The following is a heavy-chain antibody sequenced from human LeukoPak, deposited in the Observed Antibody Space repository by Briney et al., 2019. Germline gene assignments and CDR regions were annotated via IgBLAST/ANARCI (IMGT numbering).Heavy chain of an antibody. V-gene: IGHV3-23*01. CDR3: AKDIQLST. CDR1: GFNFRDAV. Sequence: GVSLRLSCAASGFNFRDAVMTWVRQAPGKGLEWVSLINFSGDNSYYADSVKGRFTISRDNSKNTLSLQMNSLRVEDTAIYYCAKDIQLSTWGLGTMVTVSS. J-gene: IGHJ3*01. D-gene: IGHD5-24*01. CDR2: INFSGDNS.